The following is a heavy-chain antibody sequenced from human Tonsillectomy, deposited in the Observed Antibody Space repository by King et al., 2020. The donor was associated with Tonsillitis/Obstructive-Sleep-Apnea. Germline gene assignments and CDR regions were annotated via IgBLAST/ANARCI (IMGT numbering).Heavy chain of an antibody. V-gene: IGHV4-39*01. CDR2: NYYSGST. CDR3: ARPDTPMVTFDF. Sequence: QLQESGPGLVKPSETLSLTCTVSGGSISSSSYYWGWIRQPPGKGLEWIGSNYYSGSTYYNPSLKSRVTISVDTSKNQFSLKLSSVTAADTAVYYCARPDTPMVTFDFWGQGTLVTVSS. CDR1: GGSISSSSYY. D-gene: IGHD5-18*01. J-gene: IGHJ4*02.